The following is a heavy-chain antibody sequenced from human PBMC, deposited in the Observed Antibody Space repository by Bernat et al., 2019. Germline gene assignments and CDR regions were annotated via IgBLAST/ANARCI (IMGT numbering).Heavy chain of an antibody. V-gene: IGHV4-34*01. D-gene: IGHD1-26*01. Sequence: QVQLQQWGAGLLKPSETLSPTCAVYGWSFSGYYWSWIRQPPGKGLEWIGEINHSGSTNYNPSLKSRVTISVDTSKNQFSLKLSSVTAADTAVYYCARLSGGDPHAVDYWGQGTLVTVSS. J-gene: IGHJ4*02. CDR3: ARLSGGDPHAVDY. CDR1: GWSFSGYY. CDR2: INHSGST.